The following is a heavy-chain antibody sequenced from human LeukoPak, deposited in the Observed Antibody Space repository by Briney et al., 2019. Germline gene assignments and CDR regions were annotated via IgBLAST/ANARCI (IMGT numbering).Heavy chain of an antibody. CDR3: ARVAAGPF. Sequence: GGSLRLSCAASGFIFSNYNMNWVRQAPGKGLEWVSSISSSSNYIYYGDSVKGRFNISRDNAKNSLYLQMNSLRAEDSAVYYCARVAAGPFWGQGTLVTVSS. V-gene: IGHV3-21*01. D-gene: IGHD6-13*01. CDR1: GFIFSNYN. J-gene: IGHJ4*02. CDR2: ISSSSNYI.